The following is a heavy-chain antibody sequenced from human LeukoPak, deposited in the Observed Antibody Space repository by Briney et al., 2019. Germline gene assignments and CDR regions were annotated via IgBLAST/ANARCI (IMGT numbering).Heavy chain of an antibody. V-gene: IGHV4-4*02. CDR2: IYHSGST. CDR1: GGSISSSNW. CDR3: ARFRGPYSSSSNNY. J-gene: IGHJ4*02. D-gene: IGHD6-13*01. Sequence: SGTLSLTCAVSGGSISSSNWWSWVRQPPGKGLEWIGEIYHSGSTNYNPSLKSRVTISLDKSKNQFSLKLSSVTAADTAVYYCARFRGPYSSSSNNYWGQGTLVTVSS.